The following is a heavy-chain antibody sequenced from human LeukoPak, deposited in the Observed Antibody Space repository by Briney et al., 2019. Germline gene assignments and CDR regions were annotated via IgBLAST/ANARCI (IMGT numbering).Heavy chain of an antibody. Sequence: SETLSLTCTVSGGSISSSSYYWGWIRQSPGKGLEWIGSIYYSGSTYYNPSLKSRVTISVDTSKNQFSLKLSSVTAADTAVYYCARHTSGWYYYYYYYMDVWGKGTTVTVSS. CDR3: ARHTSGWYYYYYYYMDV. CDR2: IYYSGST. D-gene: IGHD6-19*01. V-gene: IGHV4-39*01. CDR1: GGSISSSSYY. J-gene: IGHJ6*03.